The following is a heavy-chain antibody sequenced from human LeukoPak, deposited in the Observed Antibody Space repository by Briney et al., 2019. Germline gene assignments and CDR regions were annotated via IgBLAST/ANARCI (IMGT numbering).Heavy chain of an antibody. D-gene: IGHD3-3*01. Sequence: PGGSLRLSCAASGFIFSSYWMHWVRHVPGKGLVWVSRINGDGSSTNYADSVKGRFTISRDNDKNTVYLQMNSLRVEDTAVYYCAAVPRDSPSYDFWSAYYPPNRYFDYWGQGTLVTVSS. J-gene: IGHJ4*02. CDR1: GFIFSSYW. CDR3: AAVPRDSPSYDFWSAYYPPNRYFDY. CDR2: INGDGSST. V-gene: IGHV3-74*01.